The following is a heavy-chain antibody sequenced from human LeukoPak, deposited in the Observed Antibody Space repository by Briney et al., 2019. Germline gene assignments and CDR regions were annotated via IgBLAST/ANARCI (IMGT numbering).Heavy chain of an antibody. CDR2: INPNSGGT. V-gene: IGHV1-2*02. Sequence: ASVKVSCKASGYTFTGYYMYWVRQAPGQGLEWMGWINPNSGGTNYAQKFQGRVTMTRDTSISTAYMELSRLRSDDTAVYYCARDGGGYCSSTSCYSNDAFDIWGQGTMVTVSS. J-gene: IGHJ3*02. CDR3: ARDGGGYCSSTSCYSNDAFDI. D-gene: IGHD2-2*01. CDR1: GYTFTGYY.